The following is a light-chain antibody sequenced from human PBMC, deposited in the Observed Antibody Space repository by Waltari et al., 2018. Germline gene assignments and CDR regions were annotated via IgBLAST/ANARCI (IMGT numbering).Light chain of an antibody. CDR2: DTS. V-gene: IGKV3-15*01. CDR1: QSVSRK. CDR3: QQYSNWPPWT. Sequence: EIMMTQSPATLSLSPGARAPLSCRVSQSVSRKLAWYKQKPGQAPRLLIYDTSYRATDIPARFSGSGSGTEFTLTISSLQSEDFAVYYCQQYSNWPPWTFSQGTKVEI. J-gene: IGKJ1*01.